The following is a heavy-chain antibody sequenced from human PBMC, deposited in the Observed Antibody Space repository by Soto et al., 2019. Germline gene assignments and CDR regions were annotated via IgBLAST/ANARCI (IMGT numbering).Heavy chain of an antibody. CDR2: IIPILGIA. CDR3: ARDLGGRDFWSGYYYVFVY. D-gene: IGHD3-3*01. Sequence: SVKVSCKASGGSFSSYTISWVRQAPGQGLEWMGRIIPILGIANYAQKFQGRVTITADKSTSTAYMELSSLRSEDTAVYYCARDLGGRDFWSGYYYVFVYWGQGTLVTVSS. J-gene: IGHJ4*02. CDR1: GGSFSSYT. V-gene: IGHV1-69*04.